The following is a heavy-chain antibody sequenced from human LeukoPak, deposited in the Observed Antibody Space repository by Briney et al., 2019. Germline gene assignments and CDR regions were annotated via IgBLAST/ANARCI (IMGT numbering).Heavy chain of an antibody. V-gene: IGHV3-66*01. CDR2: IYSTGNT. CDR1: GFTVSSDS. D-gene: IGHD5-12*01. Sequence: GGSLRLSCAASGFTVSSDSVSWVRQAPGKGLEWISVIYSTGNTFYADSVKGRLTISRDNSKNTVSLQMDRLRAEDTGVYYCARDVNYDHHYWGRGTLVTVSS. CDR3: ARDVNYDHHY. J-gene: IGHJ4*02.